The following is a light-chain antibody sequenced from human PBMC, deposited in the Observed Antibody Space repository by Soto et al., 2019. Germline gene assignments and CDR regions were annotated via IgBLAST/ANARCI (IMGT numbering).Light chain of an antibody. CDR3: QQRSNWPPLT. V-gene: IGKV3-11*01. CDR2: GTS. J-gene: IGKJ4*01. Sequence: LTQSPGTLSLSPGERATLFCRASQSLSSSLAWYQQKSGQAPRLIIYGTSRRATGVPVRFSGSGSGTDFTLTISSLQSEDFAVYYCQQRSNWPPLTFGGGTKVDIK. CDR1: QSLSSS.